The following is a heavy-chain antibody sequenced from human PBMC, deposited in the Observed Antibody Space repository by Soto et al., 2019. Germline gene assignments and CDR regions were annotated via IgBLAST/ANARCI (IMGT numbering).Heavy chain of an antibody. D-gene: IGHD3-10*01. Sequence: EVQLVESGGGLVQPGGSLRLSCAASEFTFSGRSVHWVRQAPGKGLVWVSGIDKVGTDSTYAGSVKGRFTSSRDNAKNTVYLQMTSLRVEATAVYYCARGWFGPDVWGKGTTVTVSS. CDR2: IDKVGTDS. J-gene: IGHJ6*03. CDR3: ARGWFGPDV. CDR1: EFTFSGRS. V-gene: IGHV3-74*01.